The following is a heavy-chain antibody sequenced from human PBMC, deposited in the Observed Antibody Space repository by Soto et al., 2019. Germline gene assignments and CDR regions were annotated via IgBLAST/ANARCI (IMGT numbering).Heavy chain of an antibody. CDR3: ARDMDSNYDGMDV. J-gene: IGHJ6*02. D-gene: IGHD4-4*01. V-gene: IGHV3-30*02. Sequence: GGSLRLSCEASGFTFRNSGMEWIRQAPGKGLEWVARIWYDGGSQYYADSVKGRFTISRDNSKNTLYMEMNSVRVEDTAVYYCARDMDSNYDGMDVWGQGTTVTVSS. CDR2: IWYDGGSQ. CDR1: GFTFRNSG.